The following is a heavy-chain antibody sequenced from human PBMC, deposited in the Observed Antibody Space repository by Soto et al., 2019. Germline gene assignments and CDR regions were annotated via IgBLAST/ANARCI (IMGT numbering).Heavy chain of an antibody. Sequence: ALPLTCIASRPSTPNYDWSWIRQPSGKGREWIGRIYSSGRTNYNPSLKSRVTISADTSKNQFSLKLSSLTAADTAVYYCARDVSPVVFDIWGQGTMVTVS. CDR1: RPSTPNYD. CDR3: ARDVSPVVFDI. J-gene: IGHJ3*02. V-gene: IGHV4-4*07. CDR2: IYSSGRT. D-gene: IGHD3-16*02.